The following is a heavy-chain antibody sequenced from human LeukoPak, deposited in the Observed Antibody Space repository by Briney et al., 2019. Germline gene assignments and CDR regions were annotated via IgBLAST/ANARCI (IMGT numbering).Heavy chain of an antibody. V-gene: IGHV1-8*03. CDR3: ARERGYSSSWYGWFDP. CDR2: MNPNSGNT. D-gene: IGHD6-13*01. J-gene: IGHJ5*02. Sequence: GASVKVSCKASGYTFTGYYMHWVRQAPGQGLEWMGWMNPNSGNTGYAQKFQGRVTITRNTSISTAYMELSSLRSEDTAVYYCARERGYSSSWYGWFDPWGQGTLVTVSS. CDR1: GYTFTGYY.